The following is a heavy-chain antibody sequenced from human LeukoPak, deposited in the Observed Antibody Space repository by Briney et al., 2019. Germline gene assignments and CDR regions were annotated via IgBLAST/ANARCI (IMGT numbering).Heavy chain of an antibody. D-gene: IGHD6-19*01. CDR3: ARDSHSSGWYVPDY. CDR1: GYSFTGYY. Sequence: ASVKVSFKASGYSFTGYYMHWVRQAPGQGLEWMGWINPNSGGTNYAQKFQGRVTMTRDTSISTVYMELSRLRSDDTAVYYCARDSHSSGWYVPDYWGQGTLVTVSS. V-gene: IGHV1-2*02. J-gene: IGHJ4*02. CDR2: INPNSGGT.